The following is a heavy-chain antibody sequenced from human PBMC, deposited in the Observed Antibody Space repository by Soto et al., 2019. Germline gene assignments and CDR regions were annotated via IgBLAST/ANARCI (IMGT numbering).Heavy chain of an antibody. J-gene: IGHJ6*02. CDR1: GYTFTAFY. D-gene: IGHD6-6*01. Sequence: ASVKVSCKASGYTFTAFYMHWVRQAPGKGLEWMGGFDPEDGETIYAQKFQGRVTMTEDTSTDTAYMELSSLRSEDTAVYYCATDSRAREYSSSSWYYYGMDVWGQGTTVTVSS. CDR3: ATDSRAREYSSSSWYYYGMDV. V-gene: IGHV1-24*01. CDR2: FDPEDGET.